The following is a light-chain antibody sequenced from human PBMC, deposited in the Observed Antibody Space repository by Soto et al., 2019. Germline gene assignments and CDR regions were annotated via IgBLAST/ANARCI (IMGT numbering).Light chain of an antibody. CDR3: QQRNVWPPIT. V-gene: IGKV3-11*01. CDR1: QSIHTS. J-gene: IGKJ5*01. Sequence: VLTPSPATLSLSPGDRATLSCRPSQSIHTSLAWYQQKSGKPPRLVIYDSTLRANGVPDRFGGSRSGTEFTLTINSLEPEDFAVYYCQQRNVWPPITFGQGTRLENK. CDR2: DST.